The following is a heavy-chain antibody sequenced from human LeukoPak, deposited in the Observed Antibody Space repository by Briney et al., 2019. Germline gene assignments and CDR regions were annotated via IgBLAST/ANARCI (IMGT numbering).Heavy chain of an antibody. Sequence: PSETLPLTCTVSGGSINNYYWSWIRQPAGKGLEWTGRISASGSTNYNPSLQSRVTISVDKSKNQFSLKLSSVTAADTAVYYCARYCSSTSCSTEAFDIWGQGTMVTVSS. J-gene: IGHJ3*02. CDR1: GGSINNYY. CDR2: ISASGST. V-gene: IGHV4-4*07. D-gene: IGHD2-2*01. CDR3: ARYCSSTSCSTEAFDI.